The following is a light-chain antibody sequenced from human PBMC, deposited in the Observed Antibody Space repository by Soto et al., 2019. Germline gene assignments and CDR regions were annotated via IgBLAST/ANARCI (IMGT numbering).Light chain of an antibody. CDR3: QQSYSTPT. Sequence: DIQMTQSPSSLSASVGDRVTITCRASQSISSYLNWYQQKPGKAPKLLIYAASSLQSGVPSRFSGSGSGTEFTLTISSLQPEDFATYYCQQSYSTPTFGQGPKVEI. CDR2: AAS. J-gene: IGKJ1*01. V-gene: IGKV1-39*01. CDR1: QSISSY.